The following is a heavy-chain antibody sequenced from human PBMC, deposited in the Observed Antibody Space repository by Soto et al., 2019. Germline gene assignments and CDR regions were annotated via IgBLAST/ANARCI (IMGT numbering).Heavy chain of an antibody. Sequence: GGSLRLSCAASGFTFSSYAMSWVRQAPGKGLEWVSAISGSGGSTYYAYSVKGRFTISRDNSKNTLYLQMNSLRAEDTAVYYCAHTIFGVVIHYYYYYGMDVWGQGTTVTVSS. D-gene: IGHD3-3*01. CDR1: GFTFSSYA. CDR2: ISGSGGST. CDR3: AHTIFGVVIHYYYYYGMDV. J-gene: IGHJ6*02. V-gene: IGHV3-23*01.